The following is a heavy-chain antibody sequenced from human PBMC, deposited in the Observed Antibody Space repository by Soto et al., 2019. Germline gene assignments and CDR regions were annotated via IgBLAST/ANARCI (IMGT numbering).Heavy chain of an antibody. CDR1: GGCSSSRNYN. CDR2: IYYSGST. Sequence: SDTVSRTCTVSGGCSSSRNYNWGWIRQPPGKGLEWIGSIYYSGSTYYNPSLKSRVTISVDTSKNQFSLKLSSVTAADTAVYYCARRYSYGSLNYYYGMGVWAQGTTFTVSS. V-gene: IGHV4-39*01. CDR3: ARRYSYGSLNYYYGMGV. J-gene: IGHJ6*02. D-gene: IGHD5-18*01.